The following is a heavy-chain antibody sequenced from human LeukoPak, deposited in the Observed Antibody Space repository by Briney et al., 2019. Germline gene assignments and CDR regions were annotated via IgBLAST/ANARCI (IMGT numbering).Heavy chain of an antibody. V-gene: IGHV1-18*01. CDR1: GYTFTSYG. CDR2: ISAYNGNT. Sequence: ASVKVSCRASGYTFTSYGISWVRQAPGQGLEWMGWISAYNGNTNYAQKLQGRVTMTTDTSTSTAYMELRSLRSDDTDVYYCAREYCSGGSCHKPFDYWGQGTLVTVSS. CDR3: AREYCSGGSCHKPFDY. J-gene: IGHJ4*02. D-gene: IGHD2-15*01.